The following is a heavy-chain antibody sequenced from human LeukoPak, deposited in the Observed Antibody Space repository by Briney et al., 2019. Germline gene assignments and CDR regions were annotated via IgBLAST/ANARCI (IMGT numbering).Heavy chain of an antibody. D-gene: IGHD1-1*01. Sequence: GGSLRLSCAASGFTFTTFGIHWVRQAPGKGLEWVAAISPDGNIEYYTDSVKGRFTISRDNSKNMIYLQMNSLRGEDSAVYYCAKIKNEDDSWGQGTLVTVSS. CDR1: GFTFTTFG. J-gene: IGHJ4*02. V-gene: IGHV3-30*18. CDR3: AKIKNEDDS. CDR2: ISPDGNIE.